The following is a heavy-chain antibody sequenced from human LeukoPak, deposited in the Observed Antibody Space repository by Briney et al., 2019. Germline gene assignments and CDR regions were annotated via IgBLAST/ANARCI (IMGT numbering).Heavy chain of an antibody. D-gene: IGHD3-10*01. V-gene: IGHV4-34*01. CDR2: INRSGST. Sequence: SETLSLTCAVHGGSSSGYYWSWIRQPPGKGLEWIGEINRSGSTNYNPSLKSRVTISVDTSKNQFSLKLSSVTAADTAVYYCARDRITMVRGVITPKQYYYYGMVVWRERTTVTVSS. J-gene: IGHJ6*01. CDR3: ARDRITMVRGVITPKQYYYYGMVV. CDR1: GGSSSGYY.